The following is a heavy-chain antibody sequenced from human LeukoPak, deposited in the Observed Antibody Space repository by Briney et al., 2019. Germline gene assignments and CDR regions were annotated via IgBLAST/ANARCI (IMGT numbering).Heavy chain of an antibody. D-gene: IGHD4-11*01. J-gene: IGHJ4*02. Sequence: PGGSLRLSCAASGFTFSSHGMHWVRQAPGKGLEWVAILWYDGSNTYYADSVKGRFTISRDNSKNTVYVQMNNLRAEDTAVYYCARARYSNYAGGFDYWGQGTLVTVSS. CDR2: LWYDGSNT. CDR3: ARARYSNYAGGFDY. CDR1: GFTFSSHG. V-gene: IGHV3-33*01.